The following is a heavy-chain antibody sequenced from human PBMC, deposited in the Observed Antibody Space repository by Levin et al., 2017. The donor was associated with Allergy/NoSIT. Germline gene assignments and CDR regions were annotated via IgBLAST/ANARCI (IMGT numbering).Heavy chain of an antibody. J-gene: IGHJ5*02. V-gene: IGHV4-30-2*01. CDR3: ARSSPVLVVAGWFDP. D-gene: IGHD2-8*02. CDR1: GDSISNGGYS. CDR2: IYQTGNT. Sequence: SQTLSLTCAVSGDSISNGGYSWSWIRQTPGKGLEFLGYIYQTGNTFYNPSLKSRLTMSVDRAHNQFSLKLTSVTAADTAVYFCARSSPVLVVAGWFDPWGQGILVSVSS.